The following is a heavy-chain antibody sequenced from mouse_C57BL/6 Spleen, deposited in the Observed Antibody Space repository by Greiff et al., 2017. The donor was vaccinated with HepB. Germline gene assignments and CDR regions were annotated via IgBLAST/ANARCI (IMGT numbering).Heavy chain of an antibody. J-gene: IGHJ3*01. V-gene: IGHV5-4*01. Sequence: EVKLMESGGGLVKPGGSLKLSCAASGFTFSSYAMSWVRQTPEKRLEWVATISDGGSYTYYPDNVKGRFTISRDNAKNNLYLQMSHLKSEDTAMYYCARDVGDYDFSFAYWGQGTLVTVSA. CDR1: GFTFSSYA. D-gene: IGHD2-4*01. CDR3: ARDVGDYDFSFAY. CDR2: ISDGGSYT.